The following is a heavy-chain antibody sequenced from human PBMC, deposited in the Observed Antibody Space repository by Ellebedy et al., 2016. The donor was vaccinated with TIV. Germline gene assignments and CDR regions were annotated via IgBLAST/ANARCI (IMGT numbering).Heavy chain of an antibody. CDR1: GGSISSYY. Sequence: SETLSLXXTVSGGSISSYYWSWIRQPPGKGLEWIGYIYYSGSTNYNPSLKSRVTISVDTSKNQFSLKLSSVTAADTAVYYCARSHGDSDYYYYYGMDVWGQGTTVTVSS. J-gene: IGHJ6*02. CDR2: IYYSGST. V-gene: IGHV4-59*01. CDR3: ARSHGDSDYYYYYGMDV. D-gene: IGHD4-17*01.